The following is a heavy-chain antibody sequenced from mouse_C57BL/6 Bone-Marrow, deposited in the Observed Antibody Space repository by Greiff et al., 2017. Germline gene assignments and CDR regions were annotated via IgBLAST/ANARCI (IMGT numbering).Heavy chain of an antibody. Sequence: QVQLQQPGAELVKPGASVKMSCKASGYTFTSYWITWVKQRPGQGLEWIGDIYPGSGSTNYNEKFKSKATLTVDTSSSTAYLQLSSLTSEDSAVYYCASDDYDLPDVWGTGTTVTVSS. CDR2: IYPGSGST. CDR1: GYTFTSYW. V-gene: IGHV1-55*01. D-gene: IGHD2-4*01. J-gene: IGHJ1*03. CDR3: ASDDYDLPDV.